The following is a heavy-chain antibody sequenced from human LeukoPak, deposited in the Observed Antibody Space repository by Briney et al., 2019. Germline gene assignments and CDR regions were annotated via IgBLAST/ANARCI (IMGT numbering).Heavy chain of an antibody. J-gene: IGHJ4*02. CDR1: GGSISIYY. D-gene: IGHD6-19*01. V-gene: IGHV4-59*01. CDR2: IHYSGST. Sequence: SETLSLTCTVSGGSISIYYWSWIRQPPGKGLEWIGHIHYSGSTNHNPALKSRVTISVDTSKNQFSLKLSSVTAADTAVYYCARTDSSGWYVFDYWGQGTLVTVSS. CDR3: ARTDSSGWYVFDY.